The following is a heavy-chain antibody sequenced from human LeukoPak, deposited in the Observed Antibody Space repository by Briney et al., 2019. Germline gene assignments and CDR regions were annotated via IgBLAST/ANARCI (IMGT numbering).Heavy chain of an antibody. J-gene: IGHJ4*02. CDR1: GFTFSSYG. V-gene: IGHV3-30*03. D-gene: IGHD3-9*01. Sequence: GRSLRLSCAASGFTFSSYGMHWVRQAPGKGLEWVAVISYDGSNKYYADSVKGRFTISRDNAKNSLYLQMNSLKTEDTAVYYCTRDRPYYDILTGYSQYSDHWGQGTLVTVSS. CDR3: TRDRPYYDILTGYSQYSDH. CDR2: ISYDGSNK.